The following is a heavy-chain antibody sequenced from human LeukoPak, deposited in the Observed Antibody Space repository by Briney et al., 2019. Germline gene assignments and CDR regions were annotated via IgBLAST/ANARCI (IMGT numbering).Heavy chain of an antibody. CDR2: IGSQGGST. Sequence: GGSLRLSCAASGFTFSSYPMHWVRQAPGKGLEYVSGIGSQGGSTYYANSVKGRFTISRDNSKNRLYLQMGSLRDEDMGVYYCTRSRGIAASPNWFAPWGQGTLVTVSS. D-gene: IGHD6-13*01. CDR1: GFTFSSYP. J-gene: IGHJ5*02. V-gene: IGHV3-64*01. CDR3: TRSRGIAASPNWFAP.